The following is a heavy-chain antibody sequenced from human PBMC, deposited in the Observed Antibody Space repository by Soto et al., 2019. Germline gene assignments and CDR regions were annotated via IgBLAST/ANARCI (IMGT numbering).Heavy chain of an antibody. Sequence: GGSLRLSCAASGFTFDDYTMHWVRQAPGKGLEWVSLISWDGGSTYYADSVKGRFTISRDNSKNSLYLQMNSLRTEDTALYYCARVRGFGSGNFRFDSWGQGTLVTVSS. J-gene: IGHJ4*02. CDR1: GFTFDDYT. CDR3: ARVRGFGSGNFRFDS. CDR2: ISWDGGST. D-gene: IGHD3-10*01. V-gene: IGHV3-43*01.